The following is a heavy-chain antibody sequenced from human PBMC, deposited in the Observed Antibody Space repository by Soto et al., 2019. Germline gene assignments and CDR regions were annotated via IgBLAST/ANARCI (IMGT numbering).Heavy chain of an antibody. CDR2: VSATAGTT. D-gene: IGHD3-16*01. V-gene: IGHV3-23*01. Sequence: GGSLRLSCAASGFSFSDYSMNWVRQAPGKGLEWVSLVSATAGTTYYTDSVKGRFTISRDNSRNTVYLQMNSLRADDTAVYYCAKDRLAGGFDYWGQGTLVTVSS. CDR1: GFSFSDYS. CDR3: AKDRLAGGFDY. J-gene: IGHJ4*02.